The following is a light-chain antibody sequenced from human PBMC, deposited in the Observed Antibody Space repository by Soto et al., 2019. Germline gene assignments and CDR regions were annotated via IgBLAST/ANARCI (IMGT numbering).Light chain of an antibody. CDR3: SSYGGPNNSNYV. CDR2: EVN. J-gene: IGLJ1*01. CDR1: SSDVGAYNY. V-gene: IGLV2-8*01. Sequence: QSALTQPPSASGSPGQSVTISCTGTSSDVGAYNYVSWYQQHPGKAPNLMISEVNKRPSGVPDRFSGSKSGNTASLTVSGLQPEDEAYYYCSSYGGPNNSNYVFGTGTKLTVL.